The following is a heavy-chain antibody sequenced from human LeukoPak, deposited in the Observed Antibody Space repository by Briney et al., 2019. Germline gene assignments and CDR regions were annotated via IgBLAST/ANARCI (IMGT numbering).Heavy chain of an antibody. CDR2: ISSSGGTI. CDR3: ARPLMYYYGSETYFWFDP. J-gene: IGHJ5*02. CDR1: GFTLSSYA. V-gene: IGHV3-48*04. D-gene: IGHD3-10*01. Sequence: GGSLRLSCAASGFTLSSYAMSWVRQAPGKGLEWVSYISSSGGTIFYSDSVKGRFTISRDNAKNSLSLQMNSLRAEDTAVYYCARPLMYYYGSETYFWFDPWGQGTLVTVSS.